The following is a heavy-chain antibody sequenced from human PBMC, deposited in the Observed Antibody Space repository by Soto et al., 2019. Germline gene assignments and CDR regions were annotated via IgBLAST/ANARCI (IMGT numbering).Heavy chain of an antibody. CDR3: AGESAYGGNPLAFLY. J-gene: IGHJ4*02. V-gene: IGHV1-69*13. Sequence: ASVKVSCKASADTFSSYAISWVRQAPGQGLDWMGGIIPFFNTSNYAQKFQGRVTITADESTSTAYMELGSLRSEDTAMYYCAGESAYGGNPLAFLYWGQGTLVTVSS. CDR2: IIPFFNTS. D-gene: IGHD1-26*01. CDR1: ADTFSSYA.